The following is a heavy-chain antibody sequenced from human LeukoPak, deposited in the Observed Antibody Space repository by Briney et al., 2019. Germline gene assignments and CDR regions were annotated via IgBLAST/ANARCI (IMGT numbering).Heavy chain of an antibody. CDR2: IYYSGST. CDR3: AGAAGGMRYFDF. CDR1: GCSVSSGSCY. D-gene: IGHD6-13*01. V-gene: IGHV4-61*01. J-gene: IGHJ4*02. Sequence: SETLSLTCTVSGCSVSSGSCYRSWIRQPPGKGLEWIGYIYYSGSTNYNPSLKSRVTISVDTSKNQFSLKLSSVTAADTAVYYCAGAAGGMRYFDFWGQGTLVTVSS.